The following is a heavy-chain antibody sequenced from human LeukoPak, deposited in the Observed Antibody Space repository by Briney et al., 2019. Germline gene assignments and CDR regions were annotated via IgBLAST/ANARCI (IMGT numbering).Heavy chain of an antibody. Sequence: SETLSLTCTVSGGSISSSSYYWGWIRQPPGKGLEWIGSIYYSGGTYYNPSLKSRVTISVDTSKNQFSLKLSSVTAADTAVYYCARSEGYGSGKVYWGRGTLVTVSS. J-gene: IGHJ4*02. CDR1: GGSISSSSYY. CDR3: ARSEGYGSGKVY. CDR2: IYYSGGT. D-gene: IGHD3-10*01. V-gene: IGHV4-39*07.